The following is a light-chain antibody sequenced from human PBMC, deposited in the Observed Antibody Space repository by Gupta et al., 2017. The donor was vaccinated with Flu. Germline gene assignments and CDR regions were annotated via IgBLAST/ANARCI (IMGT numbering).Light chain of an antibody. CDR3: QQYGTSPLT. CDR1: QSVSSSY. V-gene: IGKV3-20*01. CDR2: GAS. Sequence: EIVLPQSPGTLSLSPGERATLSCRASQSVSSSYLAWYQQNPGPAPRLLIYGASSRATGIPYRFSGSGSGTDFTLTISRLEPEEFAVYYCQQYGTSPLTFGGGTKVEIK. J-gene: IGKJ4*01.